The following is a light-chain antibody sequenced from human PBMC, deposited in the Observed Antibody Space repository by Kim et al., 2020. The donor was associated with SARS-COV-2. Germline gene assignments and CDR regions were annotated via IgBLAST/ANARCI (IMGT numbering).Light chain of an antibody. CDR2: GAS. CDR1: QSVSDY. V-gene: IGKV3-20*01. CDR3: QQYNSSPRT. Sequence: LSPGERATLSCRASQSVSDYLAWYQQRAGQPPRLLIYGASSRATGIPERFSGSGSGTEFTLTISRLEPEDFAVYFCQQYNSSPRTFGQGTRVDIK. J-gene: IGKJ1*01.